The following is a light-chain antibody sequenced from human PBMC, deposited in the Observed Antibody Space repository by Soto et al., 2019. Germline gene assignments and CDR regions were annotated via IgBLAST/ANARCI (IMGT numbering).Light chain of an antibody. CDR2: DAS. V-gene: IGKV3-11*01. CDR3: QQRSNWPPFT. CDR1: QSVSSY. J-gene: IGKJ3*01. Sequence: EIVLTQSPATLSLSPGERATLSCRASQSVSSYLAWYQQKPGQAPRLLIYDASNRATGIPARFSGSGSGTDFPVTTSSLEPEDFAVYYCQQRSNWPPFTFGPGTKVGIK.